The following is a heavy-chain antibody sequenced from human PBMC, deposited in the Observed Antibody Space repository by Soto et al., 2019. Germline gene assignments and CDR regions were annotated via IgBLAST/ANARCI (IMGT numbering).Heavy chain of an antibody. J-gene: IGHJ6*02. CDR1: GFTFSSYS. V-gene: IGHV3-48*01. CDR3: AREHIYYYGSGSYYSYGMDV. D-gene: IGHD3-10*01. CDR2: ISSSSSTI. Sequence: PGGSLRLSCAASGFTFSSYSMNWVRQAPGKGLEWVSYISSSSSTIYYADSVKGRFTISRDNSKNTLYLQMNSLRAEDTAVYYCAREHIYYYGSGSYYSYGMDVWGQGTTVTVSS.